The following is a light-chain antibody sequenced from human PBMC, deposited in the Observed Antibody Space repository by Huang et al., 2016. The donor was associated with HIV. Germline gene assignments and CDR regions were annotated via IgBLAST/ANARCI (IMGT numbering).Light chain of an antibody. J-gene: IGKJ4*01. CDR2: WAS. CDR3: QQYYSTPLT. V-gene: IGKV4-1*01. Sequence: DIVMAQSPDSLAVSLGERATINCKSSQSVLYSSNNRNYLAWYQQKPGQPPKLLIYWASTRESVVPYRFSGSGSGTDFTLTISSLQAEDVANYYCQQYYSTPLTFGGGTKVEIK. CDR1: QSVLYSSNNRNY.